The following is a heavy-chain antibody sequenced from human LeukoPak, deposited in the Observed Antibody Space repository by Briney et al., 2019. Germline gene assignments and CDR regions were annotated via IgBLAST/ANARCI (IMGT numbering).Heavy chain of an antibody. D-gene: IGHD3-10*01. CDR1: GFTFSSYG. CDR2: IRYDGSNK. J-gene: IGHJ4*02. V-gene: IGHV3-30*02. CDR3: AKEGSDLYGSGNYLDY. Sequence: PGGSLRLSCAACGFTFSSYGMHWVRQAPGKGLEWVAFIRYDGSNKYYADSVKGRFTISRDNSKNTLYLQMNSLRAEDTAVYYCAKEGSDLYGSGNYLDYWGQGTLVTVSS.